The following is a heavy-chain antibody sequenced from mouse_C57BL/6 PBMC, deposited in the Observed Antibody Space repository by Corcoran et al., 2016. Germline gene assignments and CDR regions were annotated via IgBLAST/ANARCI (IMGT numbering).Heavy chain of an antibody. V-gene: IGHV1-85*01. CDR3: ARRGANWDWYFDV. CDR1: GYTFTSYD. CDR2: IYPRDGST. J-gene: IGHJ1*03. Sequence: QVQLQQSGPELVKPGASVKLSCKASGYTFTSYDINWVKQRPGQGLEWIGWIYPRDGSTKYNEKFKGKATLTVDTSSSTAYMELHSLTSEDSAVYFCARRGANWDWYFDVWGTGTTVTVSS. D-gene: IGHD4-1*01.